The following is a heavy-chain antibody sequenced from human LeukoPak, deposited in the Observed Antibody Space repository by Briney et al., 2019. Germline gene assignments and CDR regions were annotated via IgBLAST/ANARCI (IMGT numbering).Heavy chain of an antibody. Sequence: AGSLSLSCAASGFTFSNYAMTWVRQAPGKGLEWVSALSASGGTTYYADSVKGRLTTSSDNSKNTLYLQMNSLRAEDTAVYYCAKLPREYCSSTSCPNWFDTWGQ. J-gene: IGHJ5*02. V-gene: IGHV3-23*01. CDR1: GFTFSNYA. CDR3: AKLPREYCSSTSCPNWFDT. CDR2: LSASGGTT. D-gene: IGHD2-2*01.